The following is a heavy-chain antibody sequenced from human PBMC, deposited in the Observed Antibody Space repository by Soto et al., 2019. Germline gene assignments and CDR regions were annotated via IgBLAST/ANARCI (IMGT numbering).Heavy chain of an antibody. Sequence: SVKFSCKASGGTVSSYAISWVRQAPGQGLEWMGGIIPISGTANYAQKFQGRVTITADESTSTAYMELSSLRSEDTAVYYCARSQGSSTSLEIYYYYYYGMDVRGQGNTVPVSS. CDR3: ARSQGSSTSLEIYYYYYYGMDV. CDR2: IIPISGTA. V-gene: IGHV1-69*13. J-gene: IGHJ6*02. CDR1: GGTVSSYA. D-gene: IGHD2-2*01.